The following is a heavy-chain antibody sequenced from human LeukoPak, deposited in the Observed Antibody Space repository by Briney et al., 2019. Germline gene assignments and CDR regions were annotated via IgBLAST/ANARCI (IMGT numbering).Heavy chain of an antibody. J-gene: IGHJ4*02. CDR3: ARDSSGWYRRVDY. V-gene: IGHV3-48*03. CDR2: ISGTGSNM. CDR1: GFTFNNYG. Sequence: GGSLRLSCAASGFTFNNYGMNWVRQAPGKGLEWVSYISGTGSNMYYADSVTGRFTISRDYAKNTVDPQMNSLRAADTAVYYCARDSSGWYRRVDYWGQGTLVTVSS. D-gene: IGHD6-19*01.